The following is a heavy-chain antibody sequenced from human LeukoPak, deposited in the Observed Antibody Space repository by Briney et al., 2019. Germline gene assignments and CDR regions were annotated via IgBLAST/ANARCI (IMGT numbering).Heavy chain of an antibody. Sequence: PSETLSLTCTVSGGSISSYYWSWIRQPAGKGLEWIGRIYTSGSTNYNPSLKSRVTMSVDTSKNQFSLKLSSVTAADTAVYYCASSLPCSSTSCYPDYWGQGTLVTVSS. V-gene: IGHV4-4*07. J-gene: IGHJ4*02. D-gene: IGHD2-2*01. CDR1: GGSISSYY. CDR3: ASSLPCSSTSCYPDY. CDR2: IYTSGST.